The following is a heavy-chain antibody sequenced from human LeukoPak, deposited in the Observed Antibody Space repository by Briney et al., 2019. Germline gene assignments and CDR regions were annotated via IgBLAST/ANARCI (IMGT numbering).Heavy chain of an antibody. J-gene: IGHJ4*02. CDR1: GFTFSDAC. Sequence: GGSLRLSCAASGFTFSDACMSWVRQAPGKGLEWVGRIKSKTDDGTTDYAAPVKGRFTISRDDSKNTLYLQMNSLKTEDTAVYYCTTDFMSSDGPPYYFDYWDQGTLVTVSS. CDR2: IKSKTDDGTT. CDR3: TTDFMSSDGPPYYFDY. D-gene: IGHD2-15*01. V-gene: IGHV3-15*01.